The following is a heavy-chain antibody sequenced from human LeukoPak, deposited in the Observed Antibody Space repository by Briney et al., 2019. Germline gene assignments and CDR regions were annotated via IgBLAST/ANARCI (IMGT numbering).Heavy chain of an antibody. Sequence: ASVKVSCKASGYTFTGYYMHWVRQAPGQGLEWMGWINPNSGGTNYAQKFQGRVTMTRDTSISTAYMELSRLRSDDTAVYYCARRGGGDLFGQWVNYYYYMDVWGKGTTVTVSS. CDR2: INPNSGGT. CDR3: ARRGGGDLFGQWVNYYYYMDV. CDR1: GYTFTGYY. D-gene: IGHD2-21*01. V-gene: IGHV1-2*02. J-gene: IGHJ6*03.